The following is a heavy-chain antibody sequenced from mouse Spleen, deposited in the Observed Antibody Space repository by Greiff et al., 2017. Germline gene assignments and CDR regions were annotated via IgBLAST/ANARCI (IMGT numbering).Heavy chain of an antibody. D-gene: IGHD1-1*01. CDR2: IDPSDSYT. V-gene: IGHV1-59*01. CDR3: ARDFITTVDYAMDY. CDR1: GYTFTSYW. J-gene: IGHJ4*01. Sequence: QVQLQQPGAELVRPGTSVKLSCKASGYTFTSYWMHWVKQRPGQGLEWIGVIDPSDSYTNYNQKFKGKATLTVDTSSSTAYMQLSSLTSEDSAVYYCARDFITTVDYAMDYWGQGTSVTVSS.